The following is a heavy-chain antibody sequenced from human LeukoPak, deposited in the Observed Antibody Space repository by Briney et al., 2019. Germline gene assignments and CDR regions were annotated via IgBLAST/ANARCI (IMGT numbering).Heavy chain of an antibody. V-gene: IGHV3-53*01. CDR3: ARNSGWYGVS. D-gene: IGHD6-19*01. CDR1: GFSVTGHY. CDR2: ISSGDTT. J-gene: IGHJ4*02. Sequence: GGSLRLSCAASGFSVTGHYMSWVRQTPAKGLEWVSIISSGDTTYYADFVRGRFTISRDNSKSTLSLQMNSLRAEDTAVYYCARNSGWYGVSWGQGTLVTVSS.